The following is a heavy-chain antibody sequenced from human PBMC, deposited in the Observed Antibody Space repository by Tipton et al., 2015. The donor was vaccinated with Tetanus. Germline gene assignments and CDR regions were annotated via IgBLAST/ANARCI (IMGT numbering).Heavy chain of an antibody. CDR1: GSSISRSSHY. Sequence: TLSLTCTVSGSSISRSSHYWTWIRQPPGKEPEWVGYVYHSGATNYHPSLKSRVTMSVDTSKRQFSLKLNSVTAADTAVYYCARGWGSSWYYFDYWGQGILVTVSS. CDR2: VYHSGAT. CDR3: ARGWGSSWYYFDY. D-gene: IGHD6-13*01. V-gene: IGHV4-61*05. J-gene: IGHJ4*02.